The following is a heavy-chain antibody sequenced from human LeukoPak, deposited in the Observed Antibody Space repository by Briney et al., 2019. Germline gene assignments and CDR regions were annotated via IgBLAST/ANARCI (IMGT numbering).Heavy chain of an antibody. V-gene: IGHV1-2*02. J-gene: IGHJ4*02. D-gene: IGHD3-22*01. Sequence: ASVKVSCKASGYTFTGYYMHWVRQAPGQGLEWMGWINPNSGGTNYAQKFQGRVTMTRDTSISTAYMELSRLRSDDTAVYYCARDRPVVITTHFDYWGQGTLVTVSS. CDR3: ARDRPVVITTHFDY. CDR2: INPNSGGT. CDR1: GYTFTGYY.